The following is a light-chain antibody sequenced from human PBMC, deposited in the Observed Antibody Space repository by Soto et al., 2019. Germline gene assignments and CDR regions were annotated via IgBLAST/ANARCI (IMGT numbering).Light chain of an antibody. CDR3: SSFTTSSTYV. CDR2: EVN. V-gene: IGLV2-14*01. CDR1: SSDVGGYNY. Sequence: QSVLTQPASVSGSLGQSITISCTGTSSDVGGYNYVSWYQQHPGEAPKVMIYEVNNRPSGVSNRFSGSKSGNTASLTISGLQAEDEGDYYCSSFTTSSTYVFGAGTQLTVL. J-gene: IGLJ1*01.